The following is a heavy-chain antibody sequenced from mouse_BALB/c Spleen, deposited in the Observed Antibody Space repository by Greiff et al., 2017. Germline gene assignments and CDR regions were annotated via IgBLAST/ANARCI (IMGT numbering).Heavy chain of an antibody. CDR1: GYAFTSYN. J-gene: IGHJ3*01. D-gene: IGHD2-4*01. CDR2: IDPYNGGT. CDR3: ARKHYDYEAWFAY. V-gene: IGHV1S135*01. Sequence: VQLKESGPELVKPGASVKVSCKASGYAFTSYNMYWVKQSHGKSLEWIGYIDPYNGGTSYNQKFKGKATLTVDKSSSTAYMHLNSLTSEDSAVYYCARKHYDYEAWFAYWGQGTLVTVSA.